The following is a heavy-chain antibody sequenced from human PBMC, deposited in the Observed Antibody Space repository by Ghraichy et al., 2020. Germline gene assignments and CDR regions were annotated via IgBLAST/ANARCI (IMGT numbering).Heavy chain of an antibody. CDR3: ARGQNSRIVVAANDAFDI. D-gene: IGHD3-22*01. J-gene: IGHJ3*02. Sequence: LSLTCAASGFTVSSNYMTWVRQAPGKGLEWVSVIYSGGATYYADSVQGRFIISRDNSKNTLYLQMSSLRAEDTAVYFCARGQNSRIVVAANDAFDIWGQGTMVTVSS. CDR1: GFTVSSNY. V-gene: IGHV3-66*01. CDR2: IYSGGAT.